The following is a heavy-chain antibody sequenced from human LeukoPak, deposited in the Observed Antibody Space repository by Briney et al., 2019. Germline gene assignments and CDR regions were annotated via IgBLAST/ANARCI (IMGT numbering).Heavy chain of an antibody. V-gene: IGHV4-59*01. CDR1: GGSISSYY. CDR3: ATRGDYYDSRGYFDY. D-gene: IGHD3-22*01. Sequence: SETLSLTCTVSGGSISSYYWSWIRQPPGKGLEWIAYLFYSGSTDYNPSLESRVTISVDTSKNQFSLKLRSVTAADTAVYYCATRGDYYDSRGYFDYWGQGTLVTVSS. J-gene: IGHJ4*02. CDR2: LFYSGST.